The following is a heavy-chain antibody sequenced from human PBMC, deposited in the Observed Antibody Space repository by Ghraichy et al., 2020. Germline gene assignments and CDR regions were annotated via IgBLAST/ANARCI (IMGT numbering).Heavy chain of an antibody. D-gene: IGHD6-6*01. J-gene: IGHJ4*02. Sequence: GGSLRLSCAASGFTFSSYSMNWVRQAPGKGLEWVSSISSSSSYIYYADSVKGRFTISRDNAKNSLYLQMNSLRAEDTAVYYCATEISEYSSSSAENDYWGQGTLVTVSS. CDR2: ISSSSSYI. CDR3: ATEISEYSSSSAENDY. CDR1: GFTFSSYS. V-gene: IGHV3-21*01.